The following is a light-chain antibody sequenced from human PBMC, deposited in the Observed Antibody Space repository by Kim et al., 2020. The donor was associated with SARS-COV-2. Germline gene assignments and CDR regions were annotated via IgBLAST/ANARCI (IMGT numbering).Light chain of an antibody. CDR2: WAS. J-gene: IGKJ4*01. CDR3: QQYYITPFT. V-gene: IGKV4-1*01. CDR1: QSVIFGSNNKNY. Sequence: IVMTQSPDSLAVSLGERATINCKSSQSVIFGSNNKNYLAWYQHKPGQPPNLLIYWASARESGVPDRFSGSGSGTDFTLTISSLQAEDAAVYYCQQYYITPFTFGGGTKVEIK.